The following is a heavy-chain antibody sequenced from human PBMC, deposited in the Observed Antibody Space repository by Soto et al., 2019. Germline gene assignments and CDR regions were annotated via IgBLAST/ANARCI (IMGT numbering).Heavy chain of an antibody. V-gene: IGHV1-69*13. CDR2: IIPIFGTA. D-gene: IGHD6-13*01. CDR1: GGTFSSYA. J-gene: IGHJ6*02. CDR3: ARDRIAAAGTSGSYYYGMDV. Sequence: GASVKVSCKASGGTFSSYAISWVRQAPGQGLEWMGGIIPIFGTANYAQKFQGRVTITADESTSTAYMELSSLRSVDTDVYYCARDRIAAAGTSGSYYYGMDVWGQETTVTVSS.